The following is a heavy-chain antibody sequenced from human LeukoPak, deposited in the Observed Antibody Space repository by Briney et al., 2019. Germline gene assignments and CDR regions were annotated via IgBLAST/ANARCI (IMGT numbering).Heavy chain of an antibody. J-gene: IGHJ6*04. CDR2: INHSGST. Sequence: PSETLSLTCAVYGGSFSGYYWSWIRQPPGKGLEWIGEINHSGSTNYNPSLKSRVTISVDTSKSQFSLKLSSVTAADTAVYYCARVQISGWYGVYYYYGMDVWGKGTTVTVSS. CDR1: GGSFSGYY. V-gene: IGHV4-34*01. CDR3: ARVQISGWYGVYYYYGMDV. D-gene: IGHD6-19*01.